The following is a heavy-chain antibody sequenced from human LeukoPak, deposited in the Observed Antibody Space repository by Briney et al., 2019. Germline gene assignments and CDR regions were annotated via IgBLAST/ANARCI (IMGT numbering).Heavy chain of an antibody. Sequence: GASVKVSCKASGYTFTSYGISWVRQAPGQGLEWMGWISAYNGNTNYAQKLQGRVTMTTDTSTSTAYMELRSLRSDDTAVYYCARGFYDFWSGYYGSWFDPWGQGTLVTVSS. J-gene: IGHJ5*02. CDR1: GYTFTSYG. D-gene: IGHD3-3*01. CDR3: ARGFYDFWSGYYGSWFDP. V-gene: IGHV1-18*01. CDR2: ISAYNGNT.